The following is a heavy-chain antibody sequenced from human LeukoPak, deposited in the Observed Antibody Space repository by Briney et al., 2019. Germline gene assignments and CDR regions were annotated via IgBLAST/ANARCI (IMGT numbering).Heavy chain of an antibody. CDR2: IYYNGST. V-gene: IGHV4-59*12. D-gene: IGHD3-9*01. CDR3: VCEILTGYYVSDY. CDR1: DDSISDYF. Sequence: SETLSLTCTVSDDSISDYFRGWIRQPPGKGLEWIGTIYYNGSTYYNPSLKSRVTISVDTSKNQFSLKLSSVTAADTAVYYCVCEILTGYYVSDYWGQGTLVPVSS. J-gene: IGHJ4*02.